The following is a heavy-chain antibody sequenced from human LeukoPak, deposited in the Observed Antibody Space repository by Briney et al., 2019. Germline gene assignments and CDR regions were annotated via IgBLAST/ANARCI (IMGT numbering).Heavy chain of an antibody. CDR3: ARGGLLRFFDY. CDR1: GGTFSSYT. CDR2: IIPILGIA. V-gene: IGHV1-69*02. Sequence: ASVKVSCKASGGTFSSYTICWVRQAPGQGLEWMGRIIPILGIANYAQKFQGRVTITADKSTSTAYMELSSLRSEDTAVYYCARGGLLRFFDYWGQGTLVTVSS. D-gene: IGHD1-26*01. J-gene: IGHJ4*02.